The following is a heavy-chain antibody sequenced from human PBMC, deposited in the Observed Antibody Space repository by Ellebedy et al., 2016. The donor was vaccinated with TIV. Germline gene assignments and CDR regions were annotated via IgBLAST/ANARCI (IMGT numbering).Heavy chain of an antibody. D-gene: IGHD3-16*01. CDR3: AREFGQ. CDR2: IYTSGST. V-gene: IGHV4-61*02. Sequence: SETLSLXCTVSGGSTSSGGYYWSWIRQPAGKGLEWIGRIYTSGSTDYNPSLKSRVTMSLDTSNNQFSLHLTSVIAADTAIYYCAREFGQWGQGTLVTVSS. CDR1: GGSTSSGGYY. J-gene: IGHJ4*02.